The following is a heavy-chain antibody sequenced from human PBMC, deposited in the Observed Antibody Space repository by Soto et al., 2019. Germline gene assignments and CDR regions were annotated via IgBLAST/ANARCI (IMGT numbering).Heavy chain of an antibody. CDR2: ISGSGGST. D-gene: IGHD1-7*01. J-gene: IGHJ4*02. Sequence: GGSMRLSCAASGYPFSSYAMSWVRPAPGKGLEWVSAISGSGGSTYYADSVKGRFTISRDNSKNTLYLQMNSLRAEDTAVYYCAKDPLPCRGTRGSCRDYWGQGTLVTVSS. CDR3: AKDPLPCRGTRGSCRDY. CDR1: GYPFSSYA. V-gene: IGHV3-23*01.